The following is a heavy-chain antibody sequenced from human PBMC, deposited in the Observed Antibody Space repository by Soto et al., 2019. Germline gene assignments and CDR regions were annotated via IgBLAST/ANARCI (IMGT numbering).Heavy chain of an antibody. D-gene: IGHD6-19*01. CDR1: GGTFSSYA. V-gene: IGHV1-69*13. Sequence: ASVKVSCKASGGTFSSYAISWVRQAPGQGLEWMGGIIPIFGTANYAQKFQGRVTITADESTSTAYMELSSLRSEDTAVYYCATGYSSGWRIDYYGIDVWGQGTTVTVS. CDR2: IIPIFGTA. CDR3: ATGYSSGWRIDYYGIDV. J-gene: IGHJ6*02.